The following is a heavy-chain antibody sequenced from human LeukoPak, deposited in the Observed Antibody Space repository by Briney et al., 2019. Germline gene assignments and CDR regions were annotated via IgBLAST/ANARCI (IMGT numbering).Heavy chain of an antibody. V-gene: IGHV4-38-2*01. D-gene: IGHD6-19*01. CDR2: IYHSGST. CDR3: ARDTSAIAVAGTSN. CDR1: GSSISNSYY. Sequence: SETLSLTCAVSGSSISNSYYWVWIRQPPGKGLEWIGSIYHSGSTYYNPSLTSRVTISVDTSSNQFPLRLASVTAADTAVYYCARDTSAIAVAGTSNWGQGTLVTVSS. J-gene: IGHJ1*01.